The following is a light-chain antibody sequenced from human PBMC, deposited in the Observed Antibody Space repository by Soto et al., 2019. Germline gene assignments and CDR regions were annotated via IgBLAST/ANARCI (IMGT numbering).Light chain of an antibody. J-gene: IGKJ4*01. Sequence: DIPMTQSPSSLSASVGDRVTITCQASQDISNYLKWYQQKTGKAPKLLIYDASNLETWVPSRFSGSGSGTDFTFTISSLQPEYIATYYCQQYDNLVTFGGGTKVEIK. V-gene: IGKV1-33*01. CDR1: QDISNY. CDR3: QQYDNLVT. CDR2: DAS.